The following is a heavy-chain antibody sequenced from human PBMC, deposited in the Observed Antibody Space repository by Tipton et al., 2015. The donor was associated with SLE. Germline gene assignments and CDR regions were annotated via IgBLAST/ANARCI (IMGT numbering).Heavy chain of an antibody. Sequence: QLVQSGAEVKKPGASVKVSCKASGYTFTRYGISWVRQAPGQGLEWMGWISAYNGNTNYAQKLQGRVTMTTDTSTSTAYMELRSLRSDDTAVYYCARVWLAAAGTGSGAFDSWGQGTMVTVSS. CDR1: GYTFTRYG. CDR2: ISAYNGNT. CDR3: ARVWLAAAGTGSGAFDS. J-gene: IGHJ3*02. D-gene: IGHD6-13*01. V-gene: IGHV1-18*01.